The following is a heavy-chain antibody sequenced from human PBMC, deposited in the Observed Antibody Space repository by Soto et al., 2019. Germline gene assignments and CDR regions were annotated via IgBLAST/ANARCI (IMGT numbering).Heavy chain of an antibody. Sequence: ETLSLPCAVYGGSFSGYYWSWLRQPPGKGLEWIGEINHSGSTNYNPSLKSRVTISVDTSKNQFSLKLSSVTAADTAVYYCARGRLGYCSGGSCYVDYWGQGTLVTVSS. D-gene: IGHD2-15*01. CDR3: ARGRLGYCSGGSCYVDY. V-gene: IGHV4-34*01. CDR1: GGSFSGYY. J-gene: IGHJ4*02. CDR2: INHSGST.